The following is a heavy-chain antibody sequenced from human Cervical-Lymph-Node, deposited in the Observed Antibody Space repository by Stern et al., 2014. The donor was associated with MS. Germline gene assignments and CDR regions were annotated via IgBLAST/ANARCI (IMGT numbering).Heavy chain of an antibody. CDR2: INPNSGGT. Sequence: QMQLVQSGAEVRRSGASVKVSCKASGYTFTGYFIHWVRQAPGQGLEWLGRINPNSGGTMFAQKVQGRVTMTRDTSISTAYMELSGLTSDDTAVYYCARGSFRGNYEDFGMDAWGEGTAVTVSS. D-gene: IGHD1-26*01. V-gene: IGHV1-2*06. CDR3: ARGSFRGNYEDFGMDA. J-gene: IGHJ6*04. CDR1: GYTFTGYF.